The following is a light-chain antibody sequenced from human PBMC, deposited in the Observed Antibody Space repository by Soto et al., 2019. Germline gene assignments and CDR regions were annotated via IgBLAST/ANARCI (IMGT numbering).Light chain of an antibody. V-gene: IGKV3-20*01. Sequence: EIVLTQSPGTLSLSPGERATLSCRASQSVSSSYSAWYQQKPGQAPRLLIYGASSRATGIPDRFSGSGSGTDVTLTISRLEPEDFAVYYCQQDGSSPTYTFGQGTKLESK. CDR2: GAS. CDR1: QSVSSSY. J-gene: IGKJ2*01. CDR3: QQDGSSPTYT.